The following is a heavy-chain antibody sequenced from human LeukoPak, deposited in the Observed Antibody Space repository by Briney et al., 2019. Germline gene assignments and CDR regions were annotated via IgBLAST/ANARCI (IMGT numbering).Heavy chain of an antibody. Sequence: PGGSLRLSCAASGFTFSSYAMHWVRQAPGKGLEYVSAISSNGGSTYYADSVKGRFTISRDNSKNTLYLQMGSLRAEDMAVYYCARSPHYYYYGMDVWGQGTTVTVSS. CDR3: ARSPHYYYYGMDV. CDR2: ISSNGGST. CDR1: GFTFSSYA. V-gene: IGHV3-64*02. J-gene: IGHJ6*02.